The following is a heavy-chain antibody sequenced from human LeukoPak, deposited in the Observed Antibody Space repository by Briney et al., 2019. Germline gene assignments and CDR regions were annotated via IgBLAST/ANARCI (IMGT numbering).Heavy chain of an antibody. CDR1: GYTFTTYG. J-gene: IGHJ4*02. V-gene: IGHV1-18*01. CDR2: ISAYDGKT. Sequence: ASVKVSCKASGYTFTTYGINWVRQAPGQGLEWTGWISAYDGKTNYAQKLRDRVTMLRDTATSTVYMELRSLTTDDTAVYYCARDQPRRGPGNHDYWGQGTLVTVSS. D-gene: IGHD1-26*01. CDR3: ARDQPRRGPGNHDY.